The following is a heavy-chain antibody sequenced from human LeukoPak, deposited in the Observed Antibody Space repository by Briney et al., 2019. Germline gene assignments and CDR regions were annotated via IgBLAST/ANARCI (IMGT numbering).Heavy chain of an antibody. CDR2: IYYSGST. CDR1: GGSISSSSYY. CDR3: ARAVGGQQLGNWFDP. Sequence: PSETLSLTCTVSGGSISSSSYYWGWIRQPPGKGLEWIGSIYYSGSTYYNPSLKSRVTISVDTSKNQFSLKLSSVTAADTAVYYCARAVGGQQLGNWFDPWGQGTLVTVSS. V-gene: IGHV4-39*07. J-gene: IGHJ5*02. D-gene: IGHD6-13*01.